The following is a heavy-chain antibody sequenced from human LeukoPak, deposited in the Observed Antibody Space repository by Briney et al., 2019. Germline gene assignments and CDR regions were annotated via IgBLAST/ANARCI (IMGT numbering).Heavy chain of an antibody. V-gene: IGHV4-61*02. D-gene: IGHD4-17*01. CDR1: GGSISSGSYY. J-gene: IGHJ5*02. CDR2: IYTSGST. Sequence: SETLSLTCTVSGGSISSGSYYWSWIRQPAGKGLEWIGRIYTSGSTNYNPSLRSRVTISVDTSKNQFSLKLSSVTAADTAVYYCARSPGQSLRSAWFDPWGQGTLVTVSS. CDR3: ARSPGQSLRSAWFDP.